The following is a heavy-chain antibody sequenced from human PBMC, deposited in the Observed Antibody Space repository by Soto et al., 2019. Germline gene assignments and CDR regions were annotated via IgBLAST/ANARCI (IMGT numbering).Heavy chain of an antibody. V-gene: IGHV3-13*04. CDR1: GFTLSSYE. CDR2: IGVAGDA. Sequence: EVQLVESGGGLVQPGGSLRLSCAASGFTLSSYEIHWVRQTTGKRLEWVSAIGVAGDAFYPGSVKGRFTISRENAKNSVYLQMNSLRAGDTAVYYCAREGRDTSMDPFDIWVQGTMVNVSS. CDR3: AREGRDTSMDPFDI. J-gene: IGHJ3*02. D-gene: IGHD5-18*01.